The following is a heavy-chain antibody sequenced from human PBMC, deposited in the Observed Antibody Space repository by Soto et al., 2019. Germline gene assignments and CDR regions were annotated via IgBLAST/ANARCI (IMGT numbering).Heavy chain of an antibody. CDR1: GLTFSNYG. D-gene: IGHD4-17*01. Sequence: QVQLVESGGGVVQPGTSLRLSCTASGLTFSNYGMHWVRQVPGKGLEWMAVIWSDGSKKYYADSVKGRFTISRDNSRGTLYLQMVSRRAEDTAVYYLSPTFGDGAHWGQGTLVTVSS. V-gene: IGHV3-33*01. J-gene: IGHJ4*02. CDR3: SPTFGDGAH. CDR2: IWSDGSKK.